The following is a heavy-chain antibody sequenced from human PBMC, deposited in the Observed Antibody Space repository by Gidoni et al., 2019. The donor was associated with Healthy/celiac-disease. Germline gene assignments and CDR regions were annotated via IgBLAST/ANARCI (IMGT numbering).Heavy chain of an antibody. CDR2: ISGSGGST. J-gene: IGHJ4*02. CDR1: GFPFSSYA. Sequence: EVQLLESGGGLVQPGGSLRLSCAASGFPFSSYAMSWVRQAPGKGLEWVSAISGSGGSTYYADSVKGRFTISRDNSKNTLYLQMNSLRAEDTAVYYCAKDRWSHYDSSTLDYWGQGTLVTVSS. D-gene: IGHD3-22*01. CDR3: AKDRWSHYDSSTLDY. V-gene: IGHV3-23*01.